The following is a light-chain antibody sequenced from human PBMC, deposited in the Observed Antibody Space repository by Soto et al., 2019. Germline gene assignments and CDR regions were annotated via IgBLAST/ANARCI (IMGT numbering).Light chain of an antibody. Sequence: QSVLTQPASVSGSPGQSITISCTGTSSDVGGYNYVSWYQQNPGKDPKLVIYEVSNRPSGNSNRFFASKSGTTASLTISGLQADDEADYYCSPYTSSITYVVATGTNVTVL. CDR2: EVS. CDR1: SSDVGGYNY. V-gene: IGLV2-14*01. J-gene: IGLJ1*01. CDR3: SPYTSSITYV.